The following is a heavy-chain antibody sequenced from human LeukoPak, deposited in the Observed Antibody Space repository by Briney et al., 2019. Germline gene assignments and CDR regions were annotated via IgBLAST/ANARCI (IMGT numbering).Heavy chain of an antibody. D-gene: IGHD5-24*01. CDR1: GGSFYGSTYY. V-gene: IGHV4-39*01. Sequence: KPSETLSLTCSVFGGSFYGSTYYWGWFRQPPGKRLEWIGSIYYSRSAYHNPSLKSRVTISIDTSKNLVSLRLRSVAAADTAVYYCARHDGPMARTEAYFQQWGQGTPVTVSS. CDR3: ARHDGPMARTEAYFQQ. J-gene: IGHJ1*01. CDR2: IYYSRSA.